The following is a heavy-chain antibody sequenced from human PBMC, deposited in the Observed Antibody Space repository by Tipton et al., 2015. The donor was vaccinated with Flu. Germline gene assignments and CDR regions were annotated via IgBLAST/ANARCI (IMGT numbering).Heavy chain of an antibody. D-gene: IGHD3-10*01. Sequence: TLSLTCSVSGDSIGSRYFWGWIRQPPGKGLEWIGNIGHTGNTYHNPSLKSRVRLSVDTSKNQFSLKLKSVTAADTAVYYCVRDQGFGDGLTYDYYGMDVWGQGTTVTVSS. J-gene: IGHJ6*02. CDR2: IGHTGNT. CDR1: GDSIGSRYF. CDR3: VRDQGFGDGLTYDYYGMDV. V-gene: IGHV4-38-2*02.